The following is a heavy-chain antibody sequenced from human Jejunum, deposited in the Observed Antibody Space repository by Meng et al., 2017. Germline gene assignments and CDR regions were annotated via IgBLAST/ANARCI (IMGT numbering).Heavy chain of an antibody. Sequence: SETLSLTCTVHGGSFSDNYWTWIRQPPGKGLEWIGETHPSGSAYYDPSLKSRVTTSIDTSKNQFSLKLTSVTAADTAVYYCSRGDDSAKVGRDWGQGTLVTVSS. V-gene: IGHV4-34*01. CDR2: THPSGSA. J-gene: IGHJ4*02. CDR3: SRGDDSAKVGRD. CDR1: GGSFSDNY. D-gene: IGHD4-23*01.